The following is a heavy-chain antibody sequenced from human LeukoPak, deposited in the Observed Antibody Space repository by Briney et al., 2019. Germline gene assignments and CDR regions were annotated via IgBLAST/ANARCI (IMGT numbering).Heavy chain of an antibody. CDR1: GDSVRSDSYS. Sequence: PSDTLSLTCTVSGDSVRSDSYSWSWIRQPPGKGLEWIGYVYNSGSTNYNPSLKTRLTISIDTSKNQFSLKLSSVTAADTAVYYCARALCNGGNCYPVYYYYYMDVWGKGTTVIVSS. V-gene: IGHV4-61*01. D-gene: IGHD2-15*01. CDR3: ARALCNGGNCYPVYYYYYMDV. CDR2: VYNSGST. J-gene: IGHJ6*03.